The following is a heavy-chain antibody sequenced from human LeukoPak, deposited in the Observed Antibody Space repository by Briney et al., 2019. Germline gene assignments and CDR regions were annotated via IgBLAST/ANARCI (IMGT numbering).Heavy chain of an antibody. CDR3: ARDPSDSYGDC. CDR2: ISSSAGNR. Sequence: GGSLRLSCAASGFSFSDYYMSWIREAPGKGLEWVSYISSSAGNRHYADSVKGRFTISRDNAKNSLYLQMNGLRAEDTAVYYRARDPSDSYGDCWGQGTLVTVSS. D-gene: IGHD5-18*01. V-gene: IGHV3-11*01. J-gene: IGHJ4*02. CDR1: GFSFSDYY.